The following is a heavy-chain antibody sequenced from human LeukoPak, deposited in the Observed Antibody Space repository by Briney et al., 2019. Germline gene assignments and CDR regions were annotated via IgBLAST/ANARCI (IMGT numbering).Heavy chain of an antibody. CDR2: ISSAGSNK. Sequence: GGSLRLSCEASGFIFSSYGMHWVRQAPGKGLEWVAVISSAGSNKYYADSVKGRFTISRDNSKNTLYLQMNSLRAEDTAVYYCAKDHIAAAGRFDYWGQGTLVTVSS. D-gene: IGHD6-13*01. J-gene: IGHJ4*02. CDR3: AKDHIAAAGRFDY. V-gene: IGHV3-30*18. CDR1: GFIFSSYG.